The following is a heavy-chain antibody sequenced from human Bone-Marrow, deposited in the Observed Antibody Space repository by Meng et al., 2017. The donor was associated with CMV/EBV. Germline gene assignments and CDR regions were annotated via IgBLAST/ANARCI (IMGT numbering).Heavy chain of an antibody. CDR3: ARVMIVVIRRYYYYGMDV. V-gene: IGHV1-46*01. J-gene: IGHJ6*02. CDR2: INPSGGST. Sequence: ASVKVSCKASGYTFTSYYMHWVRQAPGQGLEWMGIINPSGGSTSYAQKFQGRVTTTRDTSTSTAYMELSRLRSDDTAVYYCARVMIVVIRRYYYYGMDVWGQGTTVTVSS. D-gene: IGHD3-22*01. CDR1: GYTFTSYY.